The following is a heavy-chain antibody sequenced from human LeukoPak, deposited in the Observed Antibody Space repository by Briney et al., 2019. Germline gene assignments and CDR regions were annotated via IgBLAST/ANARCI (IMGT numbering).Heavy chain of an antibody. CDR1: GGSISSYY. V-gene: IGHV4-4*07. CDR2: IYTSGST. CDR3: ARDSYSSSWYRFDP. Sequence: SETLSLTCTVSGGSISSYYWSWIRQPAGKGLEWIGRIYTSGSTNYNPSLKSRVTMSVDTSENQFSLKLSSVTAADTAVYYCARDSYSSSWYRFDPWGQGTLVTVSS. D-gene: IGHD6-13*01. J-gene: IGHJ5*02.